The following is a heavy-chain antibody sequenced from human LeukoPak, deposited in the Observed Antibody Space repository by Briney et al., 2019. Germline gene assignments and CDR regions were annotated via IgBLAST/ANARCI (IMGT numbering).Heavy chain of an antibody. CDR1: GYTFTSHY. CDR3: ARGYCSGGSCYSYMDV. D-gene: IGHD2-15*01. Sequence: ASVKVSCKASGYTFTSHYMHWVRQAPGQGLEWMGIINPSGGSTSYAQKFQGRVTMTRDMSTSTVYMELSSLRSEDTAVYYCARGYCSGGSCYSYMDVWGKGTTVTVSS. CDR2: INPSGGST. J-gene: IGHJ6*03. V-gene: IGHV1-46*01.